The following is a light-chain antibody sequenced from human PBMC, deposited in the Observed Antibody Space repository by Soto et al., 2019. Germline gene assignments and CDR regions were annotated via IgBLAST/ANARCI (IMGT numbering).Light chain of an antibody. J-gene: IGLJ1*01. CDR1: ISDVGSSNL. CDR2: EGN. CDR3: CSYVGARRYV. V-gene: IGLV2-23*01. Sequence: QSALTQPASVSGSPGQSITISCAGSISDVGSSNLVSWYQQRPGKVPKLIIYEGNRRPSGVSSRFSGSNSGKTASLTISGLQAEDEADYYCCSYVGARRYVFVIATKLTVL.